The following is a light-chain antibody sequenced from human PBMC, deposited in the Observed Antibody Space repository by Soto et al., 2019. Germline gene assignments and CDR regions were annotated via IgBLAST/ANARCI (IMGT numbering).Light chain of an antibody. CDR2: DVG. Sequence: SVLTQPPTVSGSPGQSITISCTGTSSNDGSYNRVSWYQQPPGTAPKLMFYDVGNRPSGVPDRFSVSKSGNTASVTISGFQADDEDDYYCSSYTSSNTYVFGTGTKVTVL. CDR1: SSNDGSYNR. J-gene: IGLJ1*01. CDR3: SSYTSSNTYV. V-gene: IGLV2-18*02.